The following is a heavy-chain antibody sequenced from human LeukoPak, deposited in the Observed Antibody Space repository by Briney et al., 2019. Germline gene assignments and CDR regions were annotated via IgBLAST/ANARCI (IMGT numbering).Heavy chain of an antibody. J-gene: IGHJ6*02. Sequence: GASVKVSCKASGYTFTSYDINWVRQATGQGLEWMGWMNPNSGNTGYAQKFQGRVTMTRNTSISTAYMELSSLRSEDTAVYYCARGPPLAAAGVLGVGYYYYGMDVWGQGTTVTVSS. CDR1: GYTFTSYD. V-gene: IGHV1-8*01. CDR3: ARGPPLAAAGVLGVGYYYYGMDV. D-gene: IGHD6-13*01. CDR2: MNPNSGNT.